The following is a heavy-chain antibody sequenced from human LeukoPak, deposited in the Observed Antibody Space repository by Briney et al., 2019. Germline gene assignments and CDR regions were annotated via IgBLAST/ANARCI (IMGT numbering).Heavy chain of an antibody. CDR3: ARGYCSGGGCYTAEYLPH. CDR1: GYTFTSYD. J-gene: IGHJ1*01. D-gene: IGHD2-15*01. CDR2: MNPNSGNT. Sequence: ASVKVSCTASGYTFTSYDINWVRQATGQGLEWMGWMNPNSGNTGYAQKFQGRVTMTRNTSTSTAYMELTGLRSDDTAVYFCARGYCSGGGCYTAEYLPHWGQGTLVTVSS. V-gene: IGHV1-8*01.